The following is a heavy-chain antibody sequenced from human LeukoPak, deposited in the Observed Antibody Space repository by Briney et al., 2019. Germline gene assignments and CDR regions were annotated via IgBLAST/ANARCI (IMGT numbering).Heavy chain of an antibody. Sequence: GASVKVSCKVSGYTLTELSMHWVRQAPGKGLEWMGGFDPEDGETIYAQKFQGRVTMTEDTSTDTAYMELSSLRSEDTAVYYCATSGTPYPLPVDGTQPFDPWGQGTLVTVSS. CDR2: FDPEDGET. CDR1: GYTLTELS. D-gene: IGHD3-10*01. J-gene: IGHJ5*02. CDR3: ATSGTPYPLPVDGTQPFDP. V-gene: IGHV1-24*01.